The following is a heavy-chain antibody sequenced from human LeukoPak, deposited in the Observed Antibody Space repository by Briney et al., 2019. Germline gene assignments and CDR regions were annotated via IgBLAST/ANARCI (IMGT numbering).Heavy chain of an antibody. Sequence: ASVKVSCKASGYTFTSYAMHWVRQAPGQRLEWMGWINAGNGNTKYSQKFQGRVTITRDTSTSTAYMELRSLRSDDTAVYYCARDRCTNGVCYNRWFDPWGQGTLVTVSS. CDR1: GYTFTSYA. V-gene: IGHV1-3*01. CDR2: INAGNGNT. J-gene: IGHJ5*02. CDR3: ARDRCTNGVCYNRWFDP. D-gene: IGHD2-8*01.